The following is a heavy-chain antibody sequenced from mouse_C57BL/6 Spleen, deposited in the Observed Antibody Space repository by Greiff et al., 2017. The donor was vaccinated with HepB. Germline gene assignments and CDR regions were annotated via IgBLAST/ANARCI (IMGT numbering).Heavy chain of an antibody. CDR3: ARWYSNYPYYFDY. V-gene: IGHV1-55*01. Sequence: QVQQPGAELVKPGASVKMSCKASGYTFTSYWITWVKQRPGQGLEWIGDIYPGSGSTNYNEKFKSKATLTVDTSSSTAYMQLSSLTSEDSAVYYCARWYSNYPYYFDYWGQGTTLTVSS. J-gene: IGHJ2*01. CDR1: GYTFTSYW. D-gene: IGHD2-5*01. CDR2: IYPGSGST.